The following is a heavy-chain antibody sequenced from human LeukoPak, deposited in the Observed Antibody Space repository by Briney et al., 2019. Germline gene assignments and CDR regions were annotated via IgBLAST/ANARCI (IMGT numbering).Heavy chain of an antibody. D-gene: IGHD6-19*01. J-gene: IGHJ4*02. Sequence: GGSLRLSCAASGFTFSSYGMHWVRQAPGKGLEWVAVISYDGSNKYYADSVKGRFTISRDNSKNTLYLQMNSLRAEDTAVYYCAKDQVGSGWFAFDYWGQGTLVTVSS. V-gene: IGHV3-30*18. CDR2: ISYDGSNK. CDR3: AKDQVGSGWFAFDY. CDR1: GFTFSSYG.